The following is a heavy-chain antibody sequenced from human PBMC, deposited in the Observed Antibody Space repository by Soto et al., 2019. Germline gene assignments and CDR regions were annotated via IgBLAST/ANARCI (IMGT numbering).Heavy chain of an antibody. J-gene: IGHJ6*02. D-gene: IGHD5-12*01. CDR1: GYTFTSYY. V-gene: IGHV1-46*01. Sequence: GASVKVSCKASGYTFTSYYMHWVRQAPGQGLEWMGIINPSGGSISYAQKFQGRVTMTRDTSTSTVYMELSSLRSEDTAVYYCARGLTMGSGYETYYYYYYGMAVWGQGTTVTVSS. CDR2: INPSGGSI. CDR3: ARGLTMGSGYETYYYYYYGMAV.